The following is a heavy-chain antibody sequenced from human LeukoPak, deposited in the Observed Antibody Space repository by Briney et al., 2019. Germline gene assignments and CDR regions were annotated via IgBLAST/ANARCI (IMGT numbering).Heavy chain of an antibody. V-gene: IGHV3-53*01. CDR1: GFTVSSNY. D-gene: IGHD2-21*02. J-gene: IGHJ4*02. CDR3: AKVPSWGDFYPELDC. Sequence: GGSLRLSCAASGFTVSSNYMNWVRQAPGKGLEWVSVIYSGGSTFYADSVKGRFTISRDNSKSTLYLQMNSLRAEDTAVYYCAKVPSWGDFYPELDCWGQGALVTVSS. CDR2: IYSGGST.